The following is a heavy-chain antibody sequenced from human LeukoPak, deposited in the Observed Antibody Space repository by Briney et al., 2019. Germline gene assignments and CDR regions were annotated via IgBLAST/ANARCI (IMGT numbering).Heavy chain of an antibody. CDR2: IIPIFGTA. CDR1: GGTFSSYA. Sequence: SVKVSCKASGGTFSSYAISWVRQAPGQGLEWMGGIIPIFGTANYAQKFHGRVTITADKSTSTAYMELSSLRSEDTAVYYCARGPVLYYDSSGYYFDDYWGQGTLVTVSS. CDR3: ARGPVLYYDSSGYYFDDY. D-gene: IGHD3-22*01. J-gene: IGHJ4*02. V-gene: IGHV1-69*06.